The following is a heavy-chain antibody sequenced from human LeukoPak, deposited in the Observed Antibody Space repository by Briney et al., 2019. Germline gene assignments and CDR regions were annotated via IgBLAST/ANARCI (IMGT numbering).Heavy chain of an antibody. CDR1: GFTFTSYA. V-gene: IGHV3-23*01. D-gene: IGHD5-18*01. CDR2: ISGNGGTT. J-gene: IGHJ4*02. Sequence: GGSLRLSCAASGFTFTSYAMSWVRQAPGKGLEWVSTISGNGGTTYYTDSVKGRFTISRDNSKHTVYLQMNSLRVEDTAVYYCAKDRPSYGYPFDFWGQGTLVTVSS. CDR3: AKDRPSYGYPFDF.